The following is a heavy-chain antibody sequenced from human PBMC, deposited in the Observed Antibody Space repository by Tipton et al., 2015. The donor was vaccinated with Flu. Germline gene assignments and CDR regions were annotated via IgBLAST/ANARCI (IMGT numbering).Heavy chain of an antibody. CDR2: IIPISGTT. CDR1: GGTFRGYS. D-gene: IGHD3-9*01. CDR3: ARHETYSDILSGPFDY. Sequence: QLVQSGAEVKNPGSSVRVSCKASGGTFRGYSISWVRQAPGQGLEWMGRIIPISGTTNYAQKFQGRVMITAGESTSTVYIQLYSLRSEDTAVYYCARHETYSDILSGPFDYWGQGTLVTVSS. V-gene: IGHV1-69*18. J-gene: IGHJ4*02.